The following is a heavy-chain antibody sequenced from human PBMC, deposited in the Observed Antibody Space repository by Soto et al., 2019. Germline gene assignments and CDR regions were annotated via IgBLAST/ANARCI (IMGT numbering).Heavy chain of an antibody. D-gene: IGHD2-8*01. V-gene: IGHV1-2*04. Sequence: ASVKVSCKASGYTFTGYYMHWVRQAPGQGLEWMGWINPNIGGTNYAQKFQCWFTITVDASISTAYMELSRLRSEDTAVYYYARGXPXSILGYCTNGVSPYGMDVWGQGTTVTVSS. CDR3: ARGXPXSILGYCTNGVSPYGMDV. CDR2: INPNIGGT. J-gene: IGHJ6*02. CDR1: GYTFTGYY.